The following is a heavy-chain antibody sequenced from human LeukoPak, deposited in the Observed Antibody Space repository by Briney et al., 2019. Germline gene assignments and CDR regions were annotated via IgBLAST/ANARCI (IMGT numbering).Heavy chain of an antibody. CDR2: INHSGST. CDR1: GGSFSGYY. Sequence: SETLSLTCAVYGGSFSGYYWSWIRQPPGKGLEWIGEINHSGSTNYNPSLKSRVTISVDTSKNQFSLELSSVTAADTAVYYCARRLGVRGVTYIYYYGMDVWGQGTTVTVSS. CDR3: ARRLGVRGVTYIYYYGMDV. J-gene: IGHJ6*02. V-gene: IGHV4-34*01. D-gene: IGHD3-10*01.